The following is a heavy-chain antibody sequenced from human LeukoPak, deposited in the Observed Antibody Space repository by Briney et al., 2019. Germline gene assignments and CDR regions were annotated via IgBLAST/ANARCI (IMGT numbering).Heavy chain of an antibody. Sequence: GGSLRLSCAASGFTFSSYSMNWVRQAPGKGLEWVSSISSSSSYIYYADSVKGRFTISRDNAKNSLYLQMNSLRAEDTAVYYCARLNGGDIVATITSDYWGQGTLVTVSS. CDR1: GFTFSSYS. V-gene: IGHV3-21*01. J-gene: IGHJ4*02. D-gene: IGHD5-12*01. CDR2: ISSSSSYI. CDR3: ARLNGGDIVATITSDY.